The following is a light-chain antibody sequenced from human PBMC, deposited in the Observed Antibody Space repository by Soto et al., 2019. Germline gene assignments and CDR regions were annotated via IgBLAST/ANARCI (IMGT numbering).Light chain of an antibody. V-gene: IGKV3-15*01. Sequence: EIVMTQSPATLSVSPGERATLSCRASQSVSSNLAWYQQKPGQAPRLLIYGASTRATGIPARFSGSGSGTEFTLTISSLQSEDFAVYYCQQHNNWRRTFGQGTKVEIK. J-gene: IGKJ1*01. CDR3: QQHNNWRRT. CDR1: QSVSSN. CDR2: GAS.